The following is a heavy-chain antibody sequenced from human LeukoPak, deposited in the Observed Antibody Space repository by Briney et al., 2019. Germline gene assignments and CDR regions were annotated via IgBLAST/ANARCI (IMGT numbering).Heavy chain of an antibody. Sequence: PSETLSLTCTVSGGSISSYYWSWIRQPPGKGLEWIGRIDENGGTNYNPSLRGRVSMAIDTSKNHFSLKMTSVTAADTAVYYCAREQHSSGGYSAFVNWFDPWGQGKLVIVSS. D-gene: IGHD3-10*01. J-gene: IGHJ5*02. CDR3: AREQHSSGGYSAFVNWFDP. CDR1: GGSISSYY. CDR2: IDENGGT. V-gene: IGHV4-4*07.